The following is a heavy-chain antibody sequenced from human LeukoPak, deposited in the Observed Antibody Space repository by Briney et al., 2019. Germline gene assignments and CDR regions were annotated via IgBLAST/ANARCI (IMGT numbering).Heavy chain of an antibody. CDR1: GFTFSSYW. Sequence: GGSLRLSCAASGFTFSSYWMSWVRQAPGKGLEWVANIKQDGSEKYYVDSVKGRFTISRDNAKNSLYLQMNSLRAEDTAVYYCARGPRLVGAQTHYYYYGMDVWGQGTTVTVSS. CDR3: ARGPRLVGAQTHYYYYGMDV. V-gene: IGHV3-7*01. D-gene: IGHD1-26*01. CDR2: IKQDGSEK. J-gene: IGHJ6*02.